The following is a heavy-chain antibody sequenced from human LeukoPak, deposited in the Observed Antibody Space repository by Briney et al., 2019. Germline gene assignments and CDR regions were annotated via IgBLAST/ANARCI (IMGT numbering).Heavy chain of an antibody. CDR3: ARATEYGGNPGGFDY. CDR1: GGSFSGYY. CDR2: INHSGST. D-gene: IGHD4-23*01. J-gene: IGHJ4*02. V-gene: IGHV4-34*01. Sequence: SETLSLTCAVYGGSFSGYYWSWIRQPPGKGLEWIGEINHSGSTNYNPSLKSRVTISVDTSKNQFSLKLSSVTAADTAVYYCARATEYGGNPGGFDYWGQGTLVTVSS.